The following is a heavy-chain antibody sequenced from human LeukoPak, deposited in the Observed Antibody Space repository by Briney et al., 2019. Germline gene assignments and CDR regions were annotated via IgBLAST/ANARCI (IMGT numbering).Heavy chain of an antibody. CDR2: INPSGGST. CDR3: ARAYYHASSRYYFPLDY. J-gene: IGHJ4*02. D-gene: IGHD3-22*01. CDR1: GYTLTELS. Sequence: ASVKVSCKVSGYTLTELSMHWVRQAPGQGLEWMGIINPSGGSTSYTQKFQGRITMTRDTSTSTVYVELSSLRSEDTAVYYCARAYYHASSRYYFPLDYWGQGTLVTVSS. V-gene: IGHV1-46*01.